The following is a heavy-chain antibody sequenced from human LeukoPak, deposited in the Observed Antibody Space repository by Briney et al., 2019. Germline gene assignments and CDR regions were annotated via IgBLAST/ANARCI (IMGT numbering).Heavy chain of an antibody. CDR3: ARRYSSSWYRTFDY. V-gene: IGHV4-34*01. CDR2: INHSGST. D-gene: IGHD6-13*01. Sequence: SETLSLTCAVYGGSFSGYYWSWIRQPPGKGLEWIGEINHSGSTNYNPSLKSRVTISVETSKKQFSLKLSSVTAADTAVYYCARRYSSSWYRTFDYWGQGTLVTVSS. J-gene: IGHJ4*02. CDR1: GGSFSGYY.